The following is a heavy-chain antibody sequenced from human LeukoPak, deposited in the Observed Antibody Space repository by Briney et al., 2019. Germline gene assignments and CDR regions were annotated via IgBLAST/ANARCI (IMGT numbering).Heavy chain of an antibody. CDR2: IYTSGST. D-gene: IGHD3-3*01. CDR3: ARDGETTIFGVVGAFDI. V-gene: IGHV4-61*02. CDR1: GGSISSGSYY. Sequence: SETLSLTCTVSGGSISSGSYYWSWIRQPAGKGLEWIGRIYTSGSTNYNPSLKGRVTISVDTSKNQFSLKLSSVTAADTAVYYCARDGETTIFGVVGAFDIWGQGTMVTVSS. J-gene: IGHJ3*02.